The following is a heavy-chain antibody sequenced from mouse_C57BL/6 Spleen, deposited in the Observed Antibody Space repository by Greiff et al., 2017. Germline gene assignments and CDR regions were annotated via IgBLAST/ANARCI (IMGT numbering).Heavy chain of an antibody. Sequence: EVKLMESGEGLVKPGGSLKLSCAASGFTFSSYAMSWVRQTPEKRLEWVAYISSGGDYIYYADTVKGRFTISRDNARNTLYLQMSSLKSEDTAMYYCTRDRALFAYWGQGTLVTVSA. V-gene: IGHV5-9-1*02. J-gene: IGHJ3*01. D-gene: IGHD3-1*01. CDR2: ISSGGDYI. CDR3: TRDRALFAY. CDR1: GFTFSSYA.